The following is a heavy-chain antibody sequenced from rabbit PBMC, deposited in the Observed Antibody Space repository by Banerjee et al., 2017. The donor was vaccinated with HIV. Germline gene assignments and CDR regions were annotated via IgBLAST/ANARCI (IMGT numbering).Heavy chain of an antibody. CDR3: ARDSSGWRAAYFDL. Sequence: QSLEESGGDLVKPGASLTLTCKASGFSFSSGYWICWVRQAPGKGLEWVACIGAGSGRTAYANWAKGRFTISKTSSTTVTLQMTSLTAADTATYFCARDSSGWRAAYFDLWGQGTLVTVS. CDR1: GFSFSSGYW. CDR2: IGAGSGRT. J-gene: IGHJ4*01. D-gene: IGHD4-1*01. V-gene: IGHV1S40*01.